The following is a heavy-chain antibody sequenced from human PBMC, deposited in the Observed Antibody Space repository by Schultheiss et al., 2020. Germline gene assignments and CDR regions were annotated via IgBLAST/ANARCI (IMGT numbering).Heavy chain of an antibody. CDR2: IWYDGSNK. D-gene: IGHD4-17*01. CDR1: GFTFSSYG. V-gene: IGHV3-33*01. J-gene: IGHJ4*02. Sequence: GGSLRLSCAASGFTFSSYGMHWVRQAPGKGLEWVAVIWYDGSNKYYADSVKGRFTISRDNSQNTLYLQMNSLRAEDTAVYYCARDGGVTTGGGNFDYWGQGTLVTVSS. CDR3: ARDGGVTTGGGNFDY.